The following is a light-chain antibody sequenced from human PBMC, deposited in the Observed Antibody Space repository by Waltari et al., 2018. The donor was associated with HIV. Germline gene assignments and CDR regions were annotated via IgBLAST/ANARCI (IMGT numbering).Light chain of an antibody. V-gene: IGLV2-14*01. CDR2: EVT. CDR1: SSDVGGYNY. CDR3: SSFTSTTTVI. Sequence: QSALTQPASVSGSPGQSITISCTGPSSDVGGYNYVSWYQQHPDKAPKLMIYEVTNRPSGVSYRFSGSKSGDTASLTISGLQAEDEADYYCSSFTSTTTVIFGGGTKLTVL. J-gene: IGLJ2*01.